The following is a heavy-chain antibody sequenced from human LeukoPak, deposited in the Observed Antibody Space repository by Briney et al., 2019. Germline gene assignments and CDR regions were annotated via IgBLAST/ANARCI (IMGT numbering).Heavy chain of an antibody. CDR2: IYHSGST. D-gene: IGHD3-10*01. V-gene: IGHV4-4*02. J-gene: IGHJ4*02. CDR1: GGSISSSNW. CDR3: ASLITMVRGVILWYFDY. Sequence: SETLSLTCAVSGGSISSSNWWSWVRQPPGKGLEWIGEIYHSGSTNYNPSLKSRVTISVDKSKNQFSLKLSSVTAADTAVYYCASLITMVRGVILWYFDYWGQGTLVTVSS.